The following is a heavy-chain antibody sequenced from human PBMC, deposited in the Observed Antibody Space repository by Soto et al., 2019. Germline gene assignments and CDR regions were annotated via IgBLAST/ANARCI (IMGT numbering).Heavy chain of an antibody. Sequence: ASVKVSCKASGYTFTAYYIHWVRQAPGQGPEWMGWISPSTAYTNYAQKFQGRVTMTRDPSISTAYMELSRLRSDDTAVYYCALPRVGATYTSWGQGTLVTVSS. CDR3: ALPRVGATYTS. CDR2: ISPSTAYT. J-gene: IGHJ4*02. CDR1: GYTFTAYY. D-gene: IGHD1-26*01. V-gene: IGHV1-2*02.